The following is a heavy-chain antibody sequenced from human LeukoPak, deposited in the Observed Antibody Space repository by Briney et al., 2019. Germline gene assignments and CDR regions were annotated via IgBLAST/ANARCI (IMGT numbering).Heavy chain of an antibody. D-gene: IGHD3-10*01. CDR2: INRSGST. CDR1: GGSFSGYY. J-gene: IGHJ6*02. CDR3: ARARVYYYGSGYYYYGMDV. Sequence: PSETLSLTCAVYGGSFSGYYWSWIRQSPGKGLEWIGEINRSGSTNYNPSLKSRVTISVDTSKNQFSLKLSSVTAADTAVYYCARARVYYYGSGYYYYGMDVWGQGTTVTVSS. V-gene: IGHV4-34*01.